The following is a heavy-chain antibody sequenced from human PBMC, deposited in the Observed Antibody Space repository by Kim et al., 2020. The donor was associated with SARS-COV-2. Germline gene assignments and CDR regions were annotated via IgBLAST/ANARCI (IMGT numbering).Heavy chain of an antibody. D-gene: IGHD2-15*01. CDR2: INHRGST. CDR1: GASFSGHY. V-gene: IGHV4-34*01. CDR3: ARVVAATVPDALDI. J-gene: IGHJ3*02. Sequence: SETLSLTCAVYGASFSGHYWSWIRQSPGKGLEWIGEINHRGSTNYNPSLKSRVIISVDTSKNQFSLKLTSVTAADTAVYYCARVVAATVPDALDIWGQGTMVTVSS.